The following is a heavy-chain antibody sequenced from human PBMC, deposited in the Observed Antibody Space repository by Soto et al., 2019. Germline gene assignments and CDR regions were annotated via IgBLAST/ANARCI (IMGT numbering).Heavy chain of an antibody. J-gene: IGHJ5*01. Sequence: EVQLVESGGGLVQPGRSLRLSCAASGFTFDDYVMHWVRQAPGKGLEWVSGISWNSGNIDYADSVKCRFTISIDNAKNSLYLQLNSLRAEDTALYYCANGLGSSGYYGPDSWGQGTLVSVSS. CDR2: ISWNSGNI. V-gene: IGHV3-9*01. CDR1: GFTFDDYV. CDR3: ANGLGSSGYYGPDS. D-gene: IGHD3-22*01.